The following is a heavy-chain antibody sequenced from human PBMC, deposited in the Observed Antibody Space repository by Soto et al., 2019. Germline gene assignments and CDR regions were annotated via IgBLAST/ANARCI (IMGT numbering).Heavy chain of an antibody. J-gene: IGHJ6*02. CDR1: GFTFSSYG. Sequence: QVQLVESGGGVVQPGRSLRLSCAASGFTFSSYGMHWVRQAPGKGLEWVAVISYDGSNKYYADSVKGRFTISRDNSKHTLYLQMNSLRAEDTAVYYCAKDTSNDYGMDVWGQGTTVTVSS. CDR2: ISYDGSNK. D-gene: IGHD7-27*01. V-gene: IGHV3-30*18. CDR3: AKDTSNDYGMDV.